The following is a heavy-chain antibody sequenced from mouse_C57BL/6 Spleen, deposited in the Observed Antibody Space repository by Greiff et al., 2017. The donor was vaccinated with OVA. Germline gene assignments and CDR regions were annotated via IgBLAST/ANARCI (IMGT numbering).Heavy chain of an antibody. J-gene: IGHJ4*01. CDR3: ARSISITTVVATDYAMDY. CDR1: GYTFTSYW. CDR2: INPSSGYT. V-gene: IGHV1-7*01. D-gene: IGHD1-1*01. Sequence: QVQLQQSGAELAKPGASVKLSCKASGYTFTSYWMHWVKQRPGQGLEWIGYINPSSGYTKYNQKFKDKATLTADKSSSTAYMQLSSLTYEDSAVYYCARSISITTVVATDYAMDYWGQGTSVTVSS.